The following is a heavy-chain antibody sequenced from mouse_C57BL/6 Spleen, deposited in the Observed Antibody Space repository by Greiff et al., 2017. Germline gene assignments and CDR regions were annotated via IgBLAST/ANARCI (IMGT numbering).Heavy chain of an antibody. D-gene: IGHD2-4*01. V-gene: IGHV5-16*01. CDR3: ARVDDYDWYFDV. CDR2: INYDGSST. J-gene: IGHJ1*03. Sequence: VQLKESEGGLVQPGSSMKLSCTASGFTFSDYYMAWVRQVPEKGLEWVANINYDGSSTYYLDSLKSRFIISRDKAKNILYLQMSSLKAEDTATYYCARVDDYDWYFDVWGTGTTGTVSS. CDR1: GFTFSDYY.